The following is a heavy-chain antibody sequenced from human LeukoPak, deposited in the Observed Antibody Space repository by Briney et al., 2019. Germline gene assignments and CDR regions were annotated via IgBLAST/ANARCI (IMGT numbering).Heavy chain of an antibody. J-gene: IGHJ3*01. CDR3: AREHHAPVQRYYSDSTSYSAFDV. V-gene: IGHV3-21*01. CDR2: ISSSSRFI. D-gene: IGHD3-22*01. Sequence: GGSLRLSCAASGFTFSGYTMNWVRQAPGKGLEWVSSISSSSRFIYYADSMKGRVTISRDTAKNSLYLQMHSLRAEDTAVYYCAREHHAPVQRYYSDSTSYSAFDVWSQGTMVTVSS. CDR1: GFTFSGYT.